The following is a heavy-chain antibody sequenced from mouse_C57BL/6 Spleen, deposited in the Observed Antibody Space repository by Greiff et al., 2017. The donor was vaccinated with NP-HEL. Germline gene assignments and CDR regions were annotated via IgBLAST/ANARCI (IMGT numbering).Heavy chain of an antibody. CDR1: GFTFSDYG. Sequence: EVKLMESGGGLVKPGGSLKLSCAASGFTFSDYGMHWVRQAPEKGLEWVAYISSGSSTIYYADTVKGRFTISRDNAKNTLFLQMTSLRSEDTAMYYCARGPYDYDGGYAMDYWGQGTSVTVSS. V-gene: IGHV5-17*01. CDR3: ARGPYDYDGGYAMDY. CDR2: ISSGSSTI. J-gene: IGHJ4*01. D-gene: IGHD2-4*01.